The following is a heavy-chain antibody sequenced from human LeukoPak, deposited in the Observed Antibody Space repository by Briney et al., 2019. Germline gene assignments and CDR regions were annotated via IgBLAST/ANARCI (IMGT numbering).Heavy chain of an antibody. CDR3: ARDPNYDILTGYYWTFDY. CDR2: IYYSGST. J-gene: IGHJ4*02. D-gene: IGHD3-9*01. CDR1: GGSISSYY. Sequence: SETLSLTCTVSGGSISSYYWSWIRQPPGKGLEWIGYIYYSGSTNYNPSLKSRVTISVDTSKNQFSLKLSSVTAADTAVYYCARDPNYDILTGYYWTFDYWGQGTLVTVSS. V-gene: IGHV4-59*12.